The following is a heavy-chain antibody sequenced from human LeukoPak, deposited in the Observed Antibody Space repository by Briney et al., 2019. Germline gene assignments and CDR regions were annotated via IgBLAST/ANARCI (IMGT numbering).Heavy chain of an antibody. CDR3: AKVRQGGGTYYTGGGLDS. D-gene: IGHD1-26*01. CDR2: INSDGSDT. CDR1: GFTFSNSW. V-gene: IGHV3-74*01. J-gene: IGHJ4*02. Sequence: GGSLRLSCAASGFTFSNSWMYWVRQGPGKGLVWVSRINSDGSDTTYADSVKGRFTISRDNSKNTLYLQMNSLRDEDTAVYYCAKVRQGGGTYYTGGGLDSWGQGTLVTVSS.